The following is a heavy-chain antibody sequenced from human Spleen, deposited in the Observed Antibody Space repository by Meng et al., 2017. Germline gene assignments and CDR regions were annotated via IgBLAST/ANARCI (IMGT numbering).Heavy chain of an antibody. J-gene: IGHJ1*01. V-gene: IGHV1-3*01. CDR1: GYTFSSYA. CDR2: INGGNGNT. CDR3: ARGYSTIFGVVIAL. D-gene: IGHD3-3*01. Sequence: QVQLVQSGAEVKKHAASVKLSCKASGYTFSSYAMHWVRQAPGQSLEWMGWINGGNGNTKYSDKCQDRVTITRDTSASTVYMDLRCLTFEDTAVYYCARGYSTIFGVVIALWCQGTLVTVSS.